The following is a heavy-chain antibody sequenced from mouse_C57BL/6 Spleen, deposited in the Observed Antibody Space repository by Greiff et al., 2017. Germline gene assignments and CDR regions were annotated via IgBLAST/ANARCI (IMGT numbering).Heavy chain of an antibody. V-gene: IGHV5-4*01. CDR3: AREVDYGYDGVAD. D-gene: IGHD2-2*01. CDR2: ISDGGSYT. CDR1: GFTFSSYA. J-gene: IGHJ3*01. Sequence: EVQRVESGGGLVKPGGSLKLSCAASGFTFSSYAMSWVRQTPEKRLEWVATISDGGSYTYYPDNVKGRFTISRDNAKNNLYMQMSHLKSEDTAMYYCAREVDYGYDGVADRGQRTLVTGSA.